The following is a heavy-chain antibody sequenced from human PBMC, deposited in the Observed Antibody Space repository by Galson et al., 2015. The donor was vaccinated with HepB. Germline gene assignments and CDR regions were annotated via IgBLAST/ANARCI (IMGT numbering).Heavy chain of an antibody. CDR3: ARVESNIAGTTGMDP. J-gene: IGHJ5*02. CDR2: TYYRSKWYN. V-gene: IGHV6-1*01. D-gene: IGHD1-7*01. CDR1: GDSVSSNSAA. Sequence: CAISGDSVSSNSAAWNWIRQSPSRGLEWLGRTYYRSKWYNDYAVSVRSRITINPDTSKNQFSLQLNSVTPEDTAVYYCARVESNIAGTTGMDPWGQGTLVVVSS.